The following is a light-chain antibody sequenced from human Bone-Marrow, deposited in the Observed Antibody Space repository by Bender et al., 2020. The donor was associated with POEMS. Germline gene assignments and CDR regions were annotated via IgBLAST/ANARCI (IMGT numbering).Light chain of an antibody. CDR2: ENT. Sequence: QSVLTQPPSVSGAPGQRVTISCTGSSSNIGASFDVHWYYQVPGTAPKLLIYENTNRPSGVPDRFSASRSGTSAFLAITGLQAEDEADYYCQSYDSSLSGSIFGTGTKVTVL. CDR1: SSNIGASFD. CDR3: QSYDSSLSGSI. V-gene: IGLV1-40*01. J-gene: IGLJ1*01.